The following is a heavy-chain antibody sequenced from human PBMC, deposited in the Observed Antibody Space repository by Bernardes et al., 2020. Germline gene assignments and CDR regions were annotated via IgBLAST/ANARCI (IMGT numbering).Heavy chain of an antibody. V-gene: IGHV3-21*01. CDR2: ISSSSSYI. Sequence: GGSLRLSCAASGFTFSSYSMNWVRQAPGKGLEWVSSISSSSSYIYYADSVKGRFTISRDNAKNSLYLQMNSLRAEDTAVYYCAREQTRDGYGSYYYYYYMDVWGKGTTVTVSS. D-gene: IGHD3-10*01. CDR1: GFTFSSYS. J-gene: IGHJ6*03. CDR3: AREQTRDGYGSYYYYYYMDV.